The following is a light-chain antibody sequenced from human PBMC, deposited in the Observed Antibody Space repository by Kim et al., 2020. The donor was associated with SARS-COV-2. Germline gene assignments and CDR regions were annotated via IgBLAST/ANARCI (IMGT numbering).Light chain of an antibody. Sequence: DIQMTQSPSTVSASVGDRVTITCRASQTISSWVDWYQQKPGKAPKLLIYKASGLEGGVPSRFSGSGSGTEFTLTINSLQPDDFATYYCQQYDSYPLTFGGGTKLEI. CDR3: QQYDSYPLT. J-gene: IGKJ4*01. V-gene: IGKV1-5*03. CDR1: QTISSW. CDR2: KAS.